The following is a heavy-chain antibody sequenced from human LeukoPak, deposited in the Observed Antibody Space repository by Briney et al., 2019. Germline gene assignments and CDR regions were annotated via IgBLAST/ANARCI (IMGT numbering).Heavy chain of an antibody. CDR1: GGSISSYY. D-gene: IGHD2-15*01. Sequence: SETLSLTCTVSGGSISSYYWSWIRQPAGKGLEWIGRIYTSGSTNYNPSLKGRVTMSVDTSKNQFSLKLSSVTAADTAVYYCARDYCSGGSCKIDYWGQGTLVTVSS. J-gene: IGHJ4*02. CDR2: IYTSGST. CDR3: ARDYCSGGSCKIDY. V-gene: IGHV4-4*07.